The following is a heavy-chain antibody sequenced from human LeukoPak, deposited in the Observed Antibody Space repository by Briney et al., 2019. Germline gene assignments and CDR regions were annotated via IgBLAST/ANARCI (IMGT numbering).Heavy chain of an antibody. Sequence: GGSLRLSCAASGFAFSNYGMHWVRQAPGKGLEWVAIIWYDGSNKYYADSVKGRFTLSRDNAKNSLYLQMNSLRAEDTAVYYCAREPQGYLYFDYWGQGTLVTVSS. CDR1: GFAFSNYG. D-gene: IGHD3-16*02. CDR2: IWYDGSNK. CDR3: AREPQGYLYFDY. J-gene: IGHJ4*02. V-gene: IGHV3-33*01.